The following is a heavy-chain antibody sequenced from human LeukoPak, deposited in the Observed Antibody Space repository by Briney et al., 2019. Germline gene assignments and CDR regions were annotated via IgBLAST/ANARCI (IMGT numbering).Heavy chain of an antibody. V-gene: IGHV4-39*07. CDR3: ARSGSGYLRYYFDY. D-gene: IGHD5-12*01. CDR2: IYSSGST. CDR1: GGSITSGTYY. J-gene: IGHJ4*02. Sequence: SETLSLTCTVSGGSITSGTYYWGWIRQPPGKGLEWIGSIYSSGSTYYNPSLKSRVTISVDTSKNQFSLKLSSVTAADTAVYYCARSGSGYLRYYFDYWGQGTLVTVSS.